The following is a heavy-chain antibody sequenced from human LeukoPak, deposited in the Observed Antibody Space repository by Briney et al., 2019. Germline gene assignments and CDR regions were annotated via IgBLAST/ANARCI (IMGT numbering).Heavy chain of an antibody. CDR2: ITSSSSYI. CDR3: AELGITMIGGV. CDR1: GFTFSSYN. J-gene: IGHJ6*04. Sequence: KAGGSLRLSCAASGFTFSSYNMNWVRQAPGKGPEWVSSITSSSSYIYYADSVKGRFTISRDNAKNSLYLQMDSLRVEDTAVYYCAELGITMIGGVWGKGTTVTISS. D-gene: IGHD3-10*02. V-gene: IGHV3-21*06.